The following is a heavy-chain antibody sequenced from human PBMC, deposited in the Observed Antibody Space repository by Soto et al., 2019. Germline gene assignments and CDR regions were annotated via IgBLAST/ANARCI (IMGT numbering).Heavy chain of an antibody. J-gene: IGHJ4*02. Sequence: GGSLRLSCAASGFTFSSYGMHWVRQAPGKGLEWVAVIWYDGSNKYYADSVKGRFTISRDNSKNTLYLQMNSLRAEDTAVYYCARDQYDYIWGSYRYMGPFDYWGQGTLVTVSS. CDR2: IWYDGSNK. CDR3: ARDQYDYIWGSYRYMGPFDY. CDR1: GFTFSSYG. V-gene: IGHV3-33*01. D-gene: IGHD3-16*02.